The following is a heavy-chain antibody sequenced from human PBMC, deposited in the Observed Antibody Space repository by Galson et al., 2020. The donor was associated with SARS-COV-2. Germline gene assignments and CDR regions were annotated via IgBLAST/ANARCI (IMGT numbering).Heavy chain of an antibody. CDR2: FDPEDGET. CDR3: ATSPPVGGSYWFDP. Sequence: ASVKVSCKVSGYTLTELSMHWVRQAPGKGLEWMGGFDPEDGETIYAQKFQGRVTMTEDTSTDTAYMELSSLRSEDTAVYYCATSPPVGGSYWFDPWGQGTLVTVSS. CDR1: GYTLTELS. V-gene: IGHV1-24*01. D-gene: IGHD1-26*01. J-gene: IGHJ5*02.